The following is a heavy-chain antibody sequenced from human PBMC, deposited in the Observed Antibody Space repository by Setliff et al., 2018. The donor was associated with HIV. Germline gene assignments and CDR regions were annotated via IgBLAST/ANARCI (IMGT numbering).Heavy chain of an antibody. J-gene: IGHJ3*02. CDR1: GYTFTIYS. Sequence: ASVKVSCKASGYTFTIYSINWVRQAPGQGLEWMGSISGYNGNTNYAQKFQGRVTMTTDTSTSPAYMELRSLRSDDTAVYYCARGSSSIAAAYPDALDIWGQGTMVTVSS. V-gene: IGHV1-18*01. CDR3: ARGSSSIAAAYPDALDI. CDR2: ISGYNGNT. D-gene: IGHD6-13*01.